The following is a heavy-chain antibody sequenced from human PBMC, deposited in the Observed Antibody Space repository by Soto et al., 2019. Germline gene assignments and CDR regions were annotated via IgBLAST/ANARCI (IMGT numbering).Heavy chain of an antibody. CDR3: AGYYYDSSGYLYQHDY. Sequence: QVQLVQSGAEVKKPGSSVKVSCKASGGTFSSYAISWVRQAPGQGLEWMGGIIPIFGTANYAQKFQGRVTIPADKSKSTAYMELSSLRSDDTAVYYYAGYYYDSSGYLYQHDYWGQGTLVTVSS. CDR2: IIPIFGTA. CDR1: GGTFSSYA. D-gene: IGHD3-22*01. V-gene: IGHV1-69*06. J-gene: IGHJ4*02.